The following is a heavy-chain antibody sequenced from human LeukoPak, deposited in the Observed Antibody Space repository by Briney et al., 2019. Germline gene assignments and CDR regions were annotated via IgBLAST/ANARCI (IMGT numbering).Heavy chain of an antibody. V-gene: IGHV4-59*01. CDR3: ARRSQQWLVFDY. Sequence: PSETLSLTCTVSGGSISRYYWSWIRQPPGKGLEWIGYIYYSGGTNYNPSLKSRVTISVDTSKDQFSLKLSSVTAADTAVYYCARRSQQWLVFDYWGQGTLVTVSS. CDR1: GGSISRYY. D-gene: IGHD6-19*01. CDR2: IYYSGGT. J-gene: IGHJ4*02.